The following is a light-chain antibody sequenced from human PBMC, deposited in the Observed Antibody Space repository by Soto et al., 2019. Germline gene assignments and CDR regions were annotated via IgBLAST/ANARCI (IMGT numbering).Light chain of an antibody. J-gene: IGLJ1*01. CDR1: SSDVGGNKY. V-gene: IGLV2-14*01. CDR3: ASSTSDSLYV. Sequence: QSALTQPASVSGSPGQSITISCTGTSSDVGGNKYVSWYQQYPGKVPKLLINKVTDRPSGVSYRFSGSKSGNTASLAISALLAEDEADYFCASSTSDSLYVFGTGTKVTVL. CDR2: KVT.